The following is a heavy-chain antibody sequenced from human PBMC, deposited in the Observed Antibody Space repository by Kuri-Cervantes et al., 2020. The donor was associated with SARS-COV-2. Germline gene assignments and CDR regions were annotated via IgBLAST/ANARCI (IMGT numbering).Heavy chain of an antibody. J-gene: IGHJ4*02. D-gene: IGHD2-2*01. V-gene: IGHV6-1*01. CDR1: GDSVSSNSAA. CDR2: AYYRSKWYN. Sequence: SQTLSLTCAISGDSVSSNSAAWNWIRQSPSRGLEWLGRAYYRSKWYNDYAVSVKSRITINPDTSKNQFSLQLKSVTPEDTAVYYCAREAPDTSHLTIYFDYWGQGTLVTVSS. CDR3: AREAPDTSHLTIYFDY.